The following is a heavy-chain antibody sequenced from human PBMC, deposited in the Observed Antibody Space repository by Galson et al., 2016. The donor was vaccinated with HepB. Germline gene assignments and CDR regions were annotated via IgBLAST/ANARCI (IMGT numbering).Heavy chain of an antibody. CDR1: GGSISSGNW. CDR2: IWHTGDA. CDR3: VRDGGQRDYDFWRGFDY. V-gene: IGHV4-4*02. Sequence: SETLSLTCSVSGGSISSGNWWSWVRQPPGKGLEWIGEIWHTGDANYNPSLKTGVTMSLDKSKSQFSLKLNSVTAADTAVYYCVRDGGQRDYDFWRGFDYWGEGTLVTVSS. D-gene: IGHD3-3*01. J-gene: IGHJ4*02.